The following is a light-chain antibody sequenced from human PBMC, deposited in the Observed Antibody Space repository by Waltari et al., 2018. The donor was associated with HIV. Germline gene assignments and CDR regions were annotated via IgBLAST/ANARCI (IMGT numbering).Light chain of an antibody. J-gene: IGKJ4*01. CDR1: QGISSY. V-gene: IGKV1-8*01. Sequence: AIRMTQSPSPFSASTGARVTITCRASQGISSYLACYQQKPGKAPQLLSYAASTLQSWVPSRFSGSGSGTDITLAISCLQSEDLATYNGRQYYSYPPRTFGGGTKLEIK. CDR3: RQYYSYPPRT. CDR2: AAS.